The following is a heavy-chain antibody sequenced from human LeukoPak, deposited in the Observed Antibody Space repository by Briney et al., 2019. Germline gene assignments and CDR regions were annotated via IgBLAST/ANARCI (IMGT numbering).Heavy chain of an antibody. D-gene: IGHD3-10*01. Sequence: ASVKVSCKASGYTFTSYYMHWVRQAPGQGLEWMGIINPSGGSTSYAQKFRGRVTMTRDTSTSTVYMELSSLRSEDTAVYYCARDYGSGSTGGSYGMDVWGQGTTVTVSS. V-gene: IGHV1-46*01. CDR3: ARDYGSGSTGGSYGMDV. CDR1: GYTFTSYY. CDR2: INPSGGST. J-gene: IGHJ6*02.